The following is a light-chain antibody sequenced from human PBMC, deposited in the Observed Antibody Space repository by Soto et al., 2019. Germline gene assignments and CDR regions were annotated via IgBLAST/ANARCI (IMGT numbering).Light chain of an antibody. V-gene: IGKV1-39*01. Sequence: DMQPTQSPSSLSASVGDRVTITCRASQNVRSYLNWYQQKPGKAPKLRIYESSTLESGVPSKFSGDGYGTHFTLTIRSLQPEDFAIYYCQQTFSIPRTFGHGTKVDIK. CDR3: QQTFSIPRT. J-gene: IGKJ1*01. CDR2: ESS. CDR1: QNVRSY.